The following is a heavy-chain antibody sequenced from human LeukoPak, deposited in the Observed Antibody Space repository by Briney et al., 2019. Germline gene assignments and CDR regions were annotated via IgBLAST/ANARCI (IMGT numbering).Heavy chain of an antibody. CDR2: IYYSGST. CDR3: AGLRPGDSVKY. V-gene: IGHV4-59*08. D-gene: IGHD4-17*01. CDR1: GGSISSYY. Sequence: SETLSLTCTVSGGSISSYYWSWIRQPPGKGLEWIGYIYYSGSTNYNPSLKSRVTISVDTSKNQFSLKLSSVTAADTAVYYCAGLRPGDSVKYWGQGTLVTVSS. J-gene: IGHJ4*02.